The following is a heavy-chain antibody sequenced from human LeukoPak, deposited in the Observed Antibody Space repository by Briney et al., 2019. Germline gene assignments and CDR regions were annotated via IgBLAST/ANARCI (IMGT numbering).Heavy chain of an antibody. D-gene: IGHD6-19*01. CDR3: ARVLRTVAVAGTLDY. J-gene: IGHJ4*02. CDR2: IFYSGGT. CDR1: GGSINNYY. Sequence: PSETLSLTCTVFGGSINNYYWTWIRQPPGKGLEWIGYIFYSGGTKYSPSLKSRVTMSVDTSKNQFSLKLTSVTAADTAVYYCARVLRTVAVAGTLDYWGQGTLVTVSS. V-gene: IGHV4-59*01.